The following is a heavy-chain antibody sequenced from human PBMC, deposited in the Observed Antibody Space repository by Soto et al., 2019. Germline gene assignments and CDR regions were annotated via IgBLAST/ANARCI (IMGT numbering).Heavy chain of an antibody. Sequence: PSETLSLTCTVSGGSIGSYYWSWIRQPPGKGLEWIGYIYYSGSTNYNPSLKSRVTISVDTSKNQFSLKLSSVTAADTAVYYCARLEGGGSWGSYFDYWGQGTLVTVSS. CDR3: ARLEGGGSWGSYFDY. D-gene: IGHD2-15*01. CDR1: GGSIGSYY. J-gene: IGHJ4*02. CDR2: IYYSGST. V-gene: IGHV4-59*01.